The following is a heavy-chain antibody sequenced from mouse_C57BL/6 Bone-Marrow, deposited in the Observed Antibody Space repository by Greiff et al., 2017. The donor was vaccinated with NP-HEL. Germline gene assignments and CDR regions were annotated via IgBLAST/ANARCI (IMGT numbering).Heavy chain of an antibody. J-gene: IGHJ4*01. D-gene: IGHD3-1*01. CDR3: ASRARGAMDY. CDR1: GFTFTDYY. Sequence: EVMLVESGGGLVQPGGSLSLSCAASGFTFTDYYMSWVRQPPGKALEWLGFIRNKANGYTTEYSASVKGRFTISRDNSQSILYLQMNALRAEDSATYYCASRARGAMDYWGQGTSVTVSS. V-gene: IGHV7-3*01. CDR2: IRNKANGYTT.